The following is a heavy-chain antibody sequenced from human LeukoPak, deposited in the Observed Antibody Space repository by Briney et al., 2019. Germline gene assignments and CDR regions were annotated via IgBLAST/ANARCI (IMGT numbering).Heavy chain of an antibody. CDR1: GYRFTSYW. D-gene: IGHD3-3*01. Sequence: GESLKISCKGSGYRFTSYWIGWVRRMPGKGLEWMGIIYPGDSDTRDSPSFQGQVTISADKSISTVYLQWSSLKASDTAMYYCARQIRILDAFDIWGQGTMVTVSS. J-gene: IGHJ3*02. V-gene: IGHV5-51*01. CDR2: IYPGDSDT. CDR3: ARQIRILDAFDI.